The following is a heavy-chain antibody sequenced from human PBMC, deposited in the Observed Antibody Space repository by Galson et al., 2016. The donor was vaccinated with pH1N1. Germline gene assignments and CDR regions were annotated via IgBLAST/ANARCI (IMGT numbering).Heavy chain of an antibody. J-gene: IGHJ3*02. CDR2: IFTNGNT. CDR1: GGSISSGNYY. D-gene: IGHD4-23*01. V-gene: IGHV4-61*02. Sequence: TCTVSGGSISSGNYYWTWIRQPAGKGLEWIGRIFTNGNTDYNPSLKSRLTLSLDTSKNQVSLKLRSVTAADTAVYYCATYRGSVVDAFEIWGQGTMVTVSS. CDR3: ATYRGSVVDAFEI.